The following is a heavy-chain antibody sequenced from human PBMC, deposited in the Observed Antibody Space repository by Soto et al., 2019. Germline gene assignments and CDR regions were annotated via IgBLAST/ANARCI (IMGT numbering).Heavy chain of an antibody. CDR2: IIPIFGTA. V-gene: IGHV1-69*06. J-gene: IGHJ5*02. CDR3: ARDRIQLRMGWFDP. D-gene: IGHD5-18*01. Sequence: QVQLVQSGAEVKKPGSSVKVSCKASGGTFSSYAISWVRQAPGQGLEWMGGIIPIFGTANYAQKFQGRVTITADKSTSTAYKELSSLRSEDTAVYYCARDRIQLRMGWFDPWGQGTLVTVSS. CDR1: GGTFSSYA.